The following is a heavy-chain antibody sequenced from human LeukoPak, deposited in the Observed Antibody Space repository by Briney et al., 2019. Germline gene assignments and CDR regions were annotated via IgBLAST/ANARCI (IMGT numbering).Heavy chain of an antibody. CDR3: ARQCSGAAAPLPFDF. CDR1: GGSLRSYY. J-gene: IGHJ4*02. D-gene: IGHD6-13*01. CDR2: IYYSGST. Sequence: TASETLSLTCTVSGGSLRSYYWGWIRQPPGEGLEWIGYIYYSGSTEYNPSLKSRVTISVDTSKNQFSLKVTSVTAADTAVYYCARQCSGAAAPLPFDFWGQGTLVTVSS. V-gene: IGHV4-59*08.